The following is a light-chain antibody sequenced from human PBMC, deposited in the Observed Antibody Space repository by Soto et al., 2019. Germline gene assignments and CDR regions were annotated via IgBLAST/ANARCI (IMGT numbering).Light chain of an antibody. V-gene: IGLV1-47*02. CDR2: STD. J-gene: IGLJ3*02. Sequence: QAVVTQPPSASGTPGQRVTISCSGSNSNIGRDFVSWYQQLPGAAPKLLIYSTDQRPSGVPARFSGSKSGTSASLAISGLRSEDEADYHCAVWDNSLSGWLFGGGTKLTVL. CDR3: AVWDNSLSGWL. CDR1: NSNIGRDF.